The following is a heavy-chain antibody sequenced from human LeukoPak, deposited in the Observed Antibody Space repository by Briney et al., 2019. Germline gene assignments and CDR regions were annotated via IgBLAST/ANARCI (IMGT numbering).Heavy chain of an antibody. CDR1: GGSISSGGYY. J-gene: IGHJ3*02. V-gene: IGHV4-61*02. Sequence: SQTLSLTCTVSGGSISSGGYYWSWIRQPAGKGLEWIGRIYTSGSTNYNPSLKSRVTISVDTSKNQFSLKLSSVTAADTAVYYCASWPTDFWSGYYTDHDAFDIWGQGTMVTVSS. CDR2: IYTSGST. D-gene: IGHD3-3*01. CDR3: ASWPTDFWSGYYTDHDAFDI.